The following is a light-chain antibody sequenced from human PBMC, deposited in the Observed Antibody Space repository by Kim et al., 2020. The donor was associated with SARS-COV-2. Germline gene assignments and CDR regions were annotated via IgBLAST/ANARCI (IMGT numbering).Light chain of an antibody. V-gene: IGKV1-16*02. CDR3: QQYILYPPT. CDR2: GAS. J-gene: IGKJ1*01. Sequence: DIQMTQSPSSLSASVGDRVTITCRASQDIKNYLAWFQQKPGKAPKSLIYGASSLHSGVPSKFSGSGFGTDFTLTISSLQPEDFATYYCQQYILYPPTFGQGTKVDIK. CDR1: QDIKNY.